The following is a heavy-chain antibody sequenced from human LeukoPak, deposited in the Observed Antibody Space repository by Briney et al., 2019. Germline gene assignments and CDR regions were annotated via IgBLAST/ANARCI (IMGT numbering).Heavy chain of an antibody. V-gene: IGHV3-48*04. CDR2: ISSASGSI. Sequence: GGSLRLSCAASGFTFSSYSMNWVRQAPGKGLEWVSYISSASGSIYYADSVKGRFTISRDNAKNSLFLQMNSLRAEDTAVYYCARLPAYCSSTSCYYDHWGQGTLVTVSS. D-gene: IGHD2-2*01. CDR3: ARLPAYCSSTSCYYDH. J-gene: IGHJ4*02. CDR1: GFTFSSYS.